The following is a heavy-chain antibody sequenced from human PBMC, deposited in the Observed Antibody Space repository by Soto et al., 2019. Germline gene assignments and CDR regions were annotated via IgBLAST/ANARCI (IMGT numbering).Heavy chain of an antibody. CDR2: VNPSGGHT. Sequence: QVQLMQSGAEVKKPGASVKVSCKASGDTFTDYYIHWVRQAPGQGLEWMGTVNPSGGHTTYAQHLLGRVTMTRATSPSTLYMELTSLTSADTAIYYCARGGHVVVVTAALDYWGQGTLVTVSS. V-gene: IGHV1-46*01. CDR1: GDTFTDYY. CDR3: ARGGHVVVVTAALDY. D-gene: IGHD2-21*02. J-gene: IGHJ4*02.